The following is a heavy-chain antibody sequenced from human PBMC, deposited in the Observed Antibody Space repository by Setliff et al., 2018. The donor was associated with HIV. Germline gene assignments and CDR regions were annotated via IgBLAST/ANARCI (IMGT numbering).Heavy chain of an antibody. J-gene: IGHJ4*02. D-gene: IGHD4-4*01. Sequence: SETLSLTCAVYGGSFSGYYWSWIRQPPKKGLEWIGEVNHDENTNYNPSLKSRVTISLDTSKNQFSLKVSSATAADTAVYYCARSPTSNYLYYFDFWGQGTLVTVSS. CDR2: VNHDENT. CDR3: ARSPTSNYLYYFDF. CDR1: GGSFSGYY. V-gene: IGHV4-34*01.